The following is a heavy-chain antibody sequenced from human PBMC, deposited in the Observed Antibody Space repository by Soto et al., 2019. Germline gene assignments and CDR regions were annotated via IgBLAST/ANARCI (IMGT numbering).Heavy chain of an antibody. CDR3: TTHYCSGGSYYRGRGAFDI. CDR2: IKSKTDGGTT. CDR1: GFTFSNAW. Sequence: EVQLVESGGGLVKPGGSLRLSCAASGFTFSNAWMNWVRQAPGKGLEWVGRIKSKTDGGTTDFAAPVKGRFTTSRDDSKNTLYLQMNSLKTDDTAVYYCTTHYCSGGSYYRGRGAFDIWAQRTMVTVSS. D-gene: IGHD2-15*01. J-gene: IGHJ3*02. V-gene: IGHV3-15*07.